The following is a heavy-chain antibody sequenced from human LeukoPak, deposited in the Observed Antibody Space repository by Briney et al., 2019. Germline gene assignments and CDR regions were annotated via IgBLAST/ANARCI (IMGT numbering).Heavy chain of an antibody. CDR2: ISAYNGNT. D-gene: IGHD3-16*01. Sequence: ASVKVSCKTSGYTFTSYAISWVRQAPGQGLEWMGWISAYNGNTDYAQKFQGRVTMTTDTSTSTAYMELRSLRSDDTAVYYCARRNYDHIWGNYGSLYYFDYWGQGTLVTVSS. CDR3: ARRNYDHIWGNYGSLYYFDY. V-gene: IGHV1-18*01. J-gene: IGHJ4*02. CDR1: GYTFTSYA.